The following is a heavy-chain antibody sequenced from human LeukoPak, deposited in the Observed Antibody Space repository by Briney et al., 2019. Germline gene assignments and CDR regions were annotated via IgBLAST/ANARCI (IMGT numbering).Heavy chain of an antibody. J-gene: IGHJ4*02. Sequence: SETLSLTCTVSGGSISSSSYFWGWIRQPPGKGLEWIGSIYYSGSTYYNPSLKSRVTMSVDTSKNQFSLKLSSVTAADTAVYYCARVSHYYDSSDYWGQGTLVTGSS. V-gene: IGHV4-39*07. CDR3: ARVSHYYDSSDY. CDR1: GGSISSSSYF. D-gene: IGHD3-22*01. CDR2: IYYSGST.